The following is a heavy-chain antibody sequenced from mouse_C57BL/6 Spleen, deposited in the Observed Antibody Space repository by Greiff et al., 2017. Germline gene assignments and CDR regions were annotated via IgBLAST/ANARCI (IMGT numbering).Heavy chain of an antibody. V-gene: IGHV5-16*01. CDR3: AREGGKGYFDV. CDR2: INYDGSST. CDR1: GFTFSDYY. Sequence: EVKLVESEGGLVQPGSSMKLSCTASGFTFSDYYMAWVRQVPEKGLEWVANINYDGSSTYYLDSLKSRFIISRDNAKNILYLQMSSLKSEDTATYYCAREGGKGYFDVWGTGTTVTVSS. D-gene: IGHD1-3*01. J-gene: IGHJ1*03.